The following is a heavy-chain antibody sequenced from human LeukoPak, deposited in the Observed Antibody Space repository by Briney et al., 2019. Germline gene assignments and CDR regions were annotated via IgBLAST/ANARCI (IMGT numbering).Heavy chain of an antibody. D-gene: IGHD1-26*01. CDR1: GYTFTGYY. Sequence: ASVKVSCKASGYTFTGYYMHWVRQAPGQGLEWMGRINPNSGGTNYAQKFQGRVTTTRDTSISTAYMELSRLRSDDTAVYYCARVTRLLGATIDYWGQGTLVTVSS. V-gene: IGHV1-2*06. CDR2: INPNSGGT. CDR3: ARVTRLLGATIDY. J-gene: IGHJ4*02.